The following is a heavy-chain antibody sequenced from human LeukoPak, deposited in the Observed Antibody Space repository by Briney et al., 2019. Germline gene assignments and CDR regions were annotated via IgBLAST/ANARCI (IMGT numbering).Heavy chain of an antibody. J-gene: IGHJ4*02. CDR3: ARGDGHCSSTSCYRGYFDY. V-gene: IGHV1-69*05. CDR1: GGTFSSYA. CDR2: IITIFGTA. Sequence: ASVKVSCKASGGTFSSYAISWVRQAPRQGLEWMGGIITIFGTANYAQKFQGRVTITTDESTSTAYMELSSLRSEDTAVHYCARGDGHCSSTSCYRGYFDYWGQGTLVTVSS. D-gene: IGHD2-2*01.